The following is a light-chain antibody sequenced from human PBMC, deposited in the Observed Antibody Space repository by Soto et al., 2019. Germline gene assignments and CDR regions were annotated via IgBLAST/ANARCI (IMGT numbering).Light chain of an antibody. V-gene: IGLV1-44*01. Sequence: QAVVTQPPSASGAPGQGVTISCSGTSSNIGSTTVNWYQQVPGTAPKLLIHSNSQRPSGVPDRFSGSRSGTSASLATSGLQSDDEAEYYCATWDDSLSGPVFGGGTKLTVL. CDR2: SNS. CDR3: ATWDDSLSGPV. J-gene: IGLJ2*01. CDR1: SSNIGSTT.